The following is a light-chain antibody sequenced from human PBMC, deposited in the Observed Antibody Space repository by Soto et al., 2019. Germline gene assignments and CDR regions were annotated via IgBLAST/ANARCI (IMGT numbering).Light chain of an antibody. CDR3: LQDINYPWT. Sequence: IPVTQSASSLSASVGDRVTITCLASQGIGNALGLYQQKPGNPPKVLIYGASNLQSGVPPRFSGSGSGTDFTLAISSLHPEDSATYYCLQDINYPWTFGQGTKVDIK. J-gene: IGKJ1*01. V-gene: IGKV1-6*01. CDR1: QGIGNA. CDR2: GAS.